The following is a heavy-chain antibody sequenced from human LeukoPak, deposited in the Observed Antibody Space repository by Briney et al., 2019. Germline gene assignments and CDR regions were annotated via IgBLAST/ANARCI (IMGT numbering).Heavy chain of an antibody. D-gene: IGHD1-1*01. CDR3: ARATGDAFDI. CDR2: TYYRSKCYN. V-gene: IGHV6-1*01. CDR1: GDSVSSNSGA. J-gene: IGHJ3*02. Sequence: SQTLSLTCALSGDSVSSNSGAWDWLRQSRSRGLEWLGRTYYRSKCYNDYAVSVKSRLTINPATSKTKFSLQLNSVTPPDTAVYYCARATGDAFDIWGQGTMVTAPS.